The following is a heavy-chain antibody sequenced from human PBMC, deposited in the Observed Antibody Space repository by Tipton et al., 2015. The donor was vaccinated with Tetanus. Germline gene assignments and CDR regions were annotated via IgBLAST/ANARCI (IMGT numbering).Heavy chain of an antibody. D-gene: IGHD6-19*01. CDR2: IKPDGSEK. Sequence: SGFTFSSSWMFWVRQAPGKGLEWVANIKPDGSEKSYVDSVKGRFTISRDNAQSSLYLQMDSLRVEDAGVYHCARESRSVPGSVWGQGTLVTVSS. V-gene: IGHV3-7*01. J-gene: IGHJ4*02. CDR1: GFTFSSSW. CDR3: ARESRSVPGSV.